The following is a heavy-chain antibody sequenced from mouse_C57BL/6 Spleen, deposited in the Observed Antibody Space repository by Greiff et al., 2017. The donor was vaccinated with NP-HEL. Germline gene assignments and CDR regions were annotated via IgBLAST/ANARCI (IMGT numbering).Heavy chain of an antibody. CDR2: INPNNGGT. V-gene: IGHV1-18*01. J-gene: IGHJ2*01. CDR1: GYTFTDYN. D-gene: IGHD2-4*01. CDR3: ARTLYDYGYFDY. Sequence: EVQLQQSGPELVKPGASVKIPCKASGYTFTDYNMDWVKQSHGKSLEWIGDINPNNGGTIYNQKFKGKATLTVDKSSSTAYMELRSLTSEDTAVYYCARTLYDYGYFDYWGQGTTLTVSS.